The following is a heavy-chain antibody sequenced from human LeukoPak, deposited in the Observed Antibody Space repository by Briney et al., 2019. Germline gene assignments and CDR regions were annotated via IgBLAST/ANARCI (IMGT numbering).Heavy chain of an antibody. CDR2: VYYSGST. D-gene: IGHD6-13*01. V-gene: IGHV4-59*12. J-gene: IGHJ4*02. CDR3: ARTKGLKDGIAATDY. CDR1: GGSISSYY. Sequence: SETLSLTCTVSGGSISSYYWSWIRQPPGKGLEWIGYVYYSGSTNYNPSLKSRVTISVDTSKNQFSLKLSSVTPEDTAVYYCARTKGLKDGIAATDYWGQGTLVTVSS.